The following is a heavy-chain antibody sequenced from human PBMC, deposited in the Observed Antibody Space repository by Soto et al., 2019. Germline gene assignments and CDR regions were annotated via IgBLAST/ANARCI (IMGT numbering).Heavy chain of an antibody. J-gene: IGHJ6*02. CDR3: ARVGSSSSHYYGMDV. Sequence: GAAVKVSCKASGYTFTSYGISWVRQAPGQGLEWMGWISAYNGNTNYAQKLQGRVTMTTDTSTSTAYMELRSLRSDDTAVYYCARVGSSSSHYYGMDVWGQGTTVTVSS. D-gene: IGHD6-6*01. CDR2: ISAYNGNT. V-gene: IGHV1-18*01. CDR1: GYTFTSYG.